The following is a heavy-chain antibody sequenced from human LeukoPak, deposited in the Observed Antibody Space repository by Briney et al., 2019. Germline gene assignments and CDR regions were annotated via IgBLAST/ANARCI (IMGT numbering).Heavy chain of an antibody. Sequence: GGSLRLSCAASGFTFSSYAMSWIRQAPGKGLEWVAVLIGSSGATDYADSVKGRFTISGDNSKNTLFLQMNSLRAEDTAIYYCAKGAYDYIEIAYFDYWGQGALVTVSS. D-gene: IGHD5-12*01. CDR1: GFTFSSYA. J-gene: IGHJ4*02. V-gene: IGHV3-23*01. CDR2: LIGSSGAT. CDR3: AKGAYDYIEIAYFDY.